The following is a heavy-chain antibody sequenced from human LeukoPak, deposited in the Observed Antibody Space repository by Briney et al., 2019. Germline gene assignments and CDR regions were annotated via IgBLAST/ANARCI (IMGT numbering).Heavy chain of an antibody. V-gene: IGHV1-2*02. CDR2: IDSDSGAT. CDR3: ARGPFRNVETAMVASRFDP. J-gene: IGHJ5*02. CDR1: GYTFTGYY. D-gene: IGHD5-18*01. Sequence: APLKVSCKASGYTFTGYYIHWVRQAPGQGLEWMGWIDSDSGATNYPQKFQGRVTMTRDTSITTAYMELRRLRSDDTAVYYCARGPFRNVETAMVASRFDPWGQGTLVTVS.